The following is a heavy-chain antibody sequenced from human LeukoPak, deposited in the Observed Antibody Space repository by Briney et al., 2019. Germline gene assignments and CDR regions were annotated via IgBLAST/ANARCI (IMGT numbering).Heavy chain of an antibody. CDR3: ARDRASGVRGVIRDYGMDV. V-gene: IGHV3-48*03. CDR2: ISSSGCTI. J-gene: IGHJ6*02. Sequence: GGSVRLSCAACGFIFSSYEMNWVRQAPGKGLEWVSYISSSGCTIYYADSVKGRFTISRDNSKNSLYLQMNSLRAEDTAVYYCARDRASGVRGVIRDYGMDVWGQGPTVTVSS. D-gene: IGHD3-10*01. CDR1: GFIFSSYE.